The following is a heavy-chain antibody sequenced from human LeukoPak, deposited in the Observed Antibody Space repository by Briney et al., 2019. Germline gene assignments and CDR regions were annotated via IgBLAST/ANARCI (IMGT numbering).Heavy chain of an antibody. CDR2: IYYSGST. D-gene: IGHD5-24*01. V-gene: IGHV4-59*01. J-gene: IGHJ4*02. CDR3: ARVHPPEMATTYYFDY. Sequence: PSETLSLTCTVSGGSISSYYWSWIRQPPGKGLEWIGYIYYSGSTNYNPSLKSRVTISVDTSKNQFSLKLSSVTAADTAVYYCARVHPPEMATTYYFDYWGQGTLVTVSS. CDR1: GGSISSYY.